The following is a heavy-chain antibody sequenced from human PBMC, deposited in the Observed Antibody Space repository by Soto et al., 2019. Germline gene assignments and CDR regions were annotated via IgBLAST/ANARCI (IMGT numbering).Heavy chain of an antibody. J-gene: IGHJ3*02. V-gene: IGHV1-2*04. CDR1: GYTFTGYY. CDR3: ARERGQKLGNDAFDI. D-gene: IGHD7-27*01. CDR2: INPNSGGT. Sequence: ASVKVSCKASGYTFTGYYMHWVRQAPGQGLEWMGWINPNSGGTNYAQKFQGWVTMTRDTSISTAYMELSRLRSDDTAVYYCARERGQKLGNDAFDIWGQGTMVTVSS.